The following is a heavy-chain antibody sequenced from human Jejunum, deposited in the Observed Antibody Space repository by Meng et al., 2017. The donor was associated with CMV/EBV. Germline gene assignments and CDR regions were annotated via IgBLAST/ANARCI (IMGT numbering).Heavy chain of an antibody. CDR3: AKSAYCTGGSCSTFGY. D-gene: IGHD2-15*01. CDR2: IHHGGST. V-gene: IGHV4-4*02. Sequence: SGDSISSGVWWSWVRLPPGKGLEWIGEIHHGGSTNYNPSLKSRVTISVDKSKNQFSLNLSSVTAADTAVYYCAKSAYCTGGSCSTFGYWGQGTLVTVSS. CDR1: GDSISSGVW. J-gene: IGHJ4*02.